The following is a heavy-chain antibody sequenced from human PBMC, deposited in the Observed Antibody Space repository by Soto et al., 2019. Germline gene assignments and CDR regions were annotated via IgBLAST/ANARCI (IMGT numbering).Heavy chain of an antibody. CDR3: ARDPNTYDFWAGSFYYHGVHV. Sequence: ASVKVSCKTSGYTFTNYCVHWVRQAPGQGLEWMGTINPGNRITKYALKSQGRVAMTRDTSINTVYLELSSLTSEDTAVYFCARDPNTYDFWAGSFYYHGVHVWGQGTPVTVSS. CDR1: GYTFTNYC. V-gene: IGHV1-46*01. D-gene: IGHD3-3*01. J-gene: IGHJ6*02. CDR2: INPGNRIT.